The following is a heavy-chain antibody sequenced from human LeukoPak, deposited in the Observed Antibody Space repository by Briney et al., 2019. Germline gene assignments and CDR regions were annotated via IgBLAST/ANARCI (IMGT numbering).Heavy chain of an antibody. D-gene: IGHD1-26*01. Sequence: QPGMSLRLSCAASGFTFRNHGMHWVRQAPGKGLEWVAVIWYDGSNKYYADSVKGRFTISRDNSKNTLYLQMNSLRAEDTAVYYCARAWYSWGYYFDYWGQGTLVTVSS. CDR3: ARAWYSWGYYFDY. CDR2: IWYDGSNK. V-gene: IGHV3-33*01. J-gene: IGHJ4*02. CDR1: GFTFRNHG.